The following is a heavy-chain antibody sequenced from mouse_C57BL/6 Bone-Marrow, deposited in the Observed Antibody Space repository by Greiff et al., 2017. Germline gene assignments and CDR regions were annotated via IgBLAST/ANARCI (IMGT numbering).Heavy chain of an antibody. CDR1: GFNIKNPY. CDR2: IDPANGNT. V-gene: IGHV14-3*01. CDR3: ARYYGRHFDY. Sequence: VQLQQSVAELVRPGASVKLSCTASGFNIKNPYMHWVQQRPEQGLEWIGRIDPANGNTKYAPQFQGKATITADTSSHTAYLQLSSLTSKDTAIYYCARYYGRHFDYWGQGTTLTVSS. J-gene: IGHJ2*01. D-gene: IGHD1-1*01.